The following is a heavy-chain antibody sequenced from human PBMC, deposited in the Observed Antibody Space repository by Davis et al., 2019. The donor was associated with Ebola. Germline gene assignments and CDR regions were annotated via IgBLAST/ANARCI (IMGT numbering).Heavy chain of an antibody. V-gene: IGHV5-51*01. D-gene: IGHD1-26*01. CDR1: GYSFTSYW. Sequence: KVSCKGSGYSFTSYWIGWVRQMPGKGLEWMGIIYPGDSDTRYSPSFQGQVTISADKSISTAYLQWSSLKASDTAMYYCAASMGATTDAFDIWGQGTMVTVSS. CDR3: AASMGATTDAFDI. CDR2: IYPGDSDT. J-gene: IGHJ3*02.